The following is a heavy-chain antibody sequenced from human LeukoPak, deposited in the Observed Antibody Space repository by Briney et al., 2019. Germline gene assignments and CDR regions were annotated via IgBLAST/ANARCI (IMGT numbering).Heavy chain of an antibody. CDR1: RYTFTSYG. D-gene: IGHD6-19*01. Sequence: GASVKVSCEPSRYTFTSYGIRWVRPAPGQGLEWMGWISAYNGNTNDAQKLQGRVTMTTDTSTSTAYMELRSLRSDDTAVYYCARAQIAVAGTWWGQGTLVTVSS. CDR2: ISAYNGNT. V-gene: IGHV1-18*01. CDR3: ARAQIAVAGTW. J-gene: IGHJ4*02.